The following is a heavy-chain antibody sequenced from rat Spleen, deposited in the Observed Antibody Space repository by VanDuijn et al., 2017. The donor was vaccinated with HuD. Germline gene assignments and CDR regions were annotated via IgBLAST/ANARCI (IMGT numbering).Heavy chain of an antibody. D-gene: IGHD1-5*01. CDR3: ASQYGYNYGVMDA. CDR1: GFTFSNYG. J-gene: IGHJ4*01. V-gene: IGHV5-7*01. CDR2: ISYDGSST. Sequence: EVQLVESGGGLVQPGRPLKLSCAASGFTFSNYGMHWIRQAPKKGLEWVATISYDGSSTYYRDSVKGRFTISRDNAKSTLYLQMDSLRSEDTATYYCASQYGYNYGVMDAWGQGASVTVSS.